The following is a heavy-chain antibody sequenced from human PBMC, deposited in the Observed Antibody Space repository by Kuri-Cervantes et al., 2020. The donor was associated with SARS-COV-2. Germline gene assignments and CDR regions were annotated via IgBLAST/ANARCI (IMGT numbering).Heavy chain of an antibody. D-gene: IGHD3-16*02. V-gene: IGHV1-8*02. CDR1: GYTFTSYD. CDR2: MNPNSGNT. J-gene: IGHJ6*03. CDR3: ARDSIGDYDYVWGSYRPTYYMDV. Sequence: ASVKVSCKASGYTFTSYDINWVRQATGQGLEWMGWMNPNSGNTGYAQKFQGRVTMTTDTSTSTAYMELRSLRSDDTAVYYCARDSIGDYDYVWGSYRPTYYMDVWGKGTTVTVSS.